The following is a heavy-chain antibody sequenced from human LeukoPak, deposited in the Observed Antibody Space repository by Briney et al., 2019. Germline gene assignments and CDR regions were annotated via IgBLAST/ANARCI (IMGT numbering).Heavy chain of an antibody. Sequence: GASVKVSCKASGYTSTNYYMHWVRQAPGQGLEWMGVINPSGGSTNYAQKFQGRVTMTTDTSTSTAYMELRSLRSDDTAVYYCARDRDPRWELLEYDYWGQGTLVTVSS. CDR2: INPSGGST. J-gene: IGHJ4*02. V-gene: IGHV1-46*01. D-gene: IGHD1-26*01. CDR3: ARDRDPRWELLEYDY. CDR1: GYTSTNYY.